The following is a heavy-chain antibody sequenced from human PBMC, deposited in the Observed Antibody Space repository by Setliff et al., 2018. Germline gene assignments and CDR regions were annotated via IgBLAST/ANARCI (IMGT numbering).Heavy chain of an antibody. Sequence: PSETLSLTCAVYGGSFSGYYWSWIRQPPGKGLEWIGEINHSGSTNYNPSLKSRVTISVDTSKNQFSLKLSSVAAADTAVYYCARGGYSYGHHYYYYTDVWGKGTTVTVSS. V-gene: IGHV4-34*01. D-gene: IGHD5-18*01. CDR1: GGSFSGYY. CDR2: INHSGST. CDR3: ARGGYSYGHHYYYYTDV. J-gene: IGHJ6*03.